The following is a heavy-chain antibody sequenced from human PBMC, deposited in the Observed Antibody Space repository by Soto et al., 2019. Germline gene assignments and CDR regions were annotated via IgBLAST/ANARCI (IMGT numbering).Heavy chain of an antibody. D-gene: IGHD2-15*01. CDR1: GCTFSRYG. CDR2: ISYDGSNK. J-gene: IGHJ4*02. V-gene: IGHV3-30*18. Sequence: QVQLVESGGGVVQPGRTLRLSCAASGCTFSRYGMHWLRQARGKGMEWVAVISYDGSNKYYADSVKGRFTISRDNSKNTLYLQMNSLRAEDTAVYYCAKLLGYCSGGSCTTVDYWGQGTLVTVSS. CDR3: AKLLGYCSGGSCTTVDY.